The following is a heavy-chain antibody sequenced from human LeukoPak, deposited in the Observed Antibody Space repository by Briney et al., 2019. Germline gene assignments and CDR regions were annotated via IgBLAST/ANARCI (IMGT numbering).Heavy chain of an antibody. Sequence: PSETLSLTCTVSGGSISSYYWSWIRQPPGKGLEWIGYIYYSGSTNYNPSLKSRVTISVDTSKNQFSLKLSSVTAADTAVYYCARGGAMVRGVIITTTYYYYMDVWGKGTTVTISS. CDR2: IYYSGST. CDR3: ARGGAMVRGVIITTTYYYYMDV. CDR1: GGSISSYY. V-gene: IGHV4-59*01. J-gene: IGHJ6*03. D-gene: IGHD3-10*01.